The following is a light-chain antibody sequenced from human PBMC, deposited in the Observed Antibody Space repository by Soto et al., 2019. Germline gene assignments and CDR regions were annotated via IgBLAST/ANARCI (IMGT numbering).Light chain of an antibody. V-gene: IGLV2-8*01. CDR1: SSDVGGYNY. J-gene: IGLJ2*01. CDR3: SSYTTRGTLV. Sequence: QSVLTQPPSASGSPGQSVTISCTGTSSDVGGYNYVSWYQQHPGKAPKLMIYEVSKRPSGVPDRFSGSKSGNTASLTVSGLQAEDEADYSCSSYTTRGTLVFGGGTKLTVL. CDR2: EVS.